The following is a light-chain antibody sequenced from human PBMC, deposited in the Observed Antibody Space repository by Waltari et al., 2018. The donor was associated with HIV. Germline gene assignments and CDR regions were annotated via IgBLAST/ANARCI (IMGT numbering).Light chain of an antibody. Sequence: QSALTQPASVSGSPGQSITISCTGTSWDIGAYNYVSWYQQHPCKAPKLLLFDVNDRPSGISDRFSGSKSANMASLTISGLQPADEADYYCRSYSRTSTWVFGGGTRLTVL. CDR1: SWDIGAYNY. V-gene: IGLV2-14*03. CDR2: DVN. J-gene: IGLJ3*02. CDR3: RSYSRTSTWV.